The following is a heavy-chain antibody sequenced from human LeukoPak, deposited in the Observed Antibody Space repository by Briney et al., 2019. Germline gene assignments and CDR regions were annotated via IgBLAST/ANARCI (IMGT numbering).Heavy chain of an antibody. CDR2: IYYSGST. V-gene: IGHV4-30-4*08. CDR1: GGSISSGDYY. CDR3: ASVDSSGYLGFDY. J-gene: IGHJ4*02. D-gene: IGHD3-22*01. Sequence: PSETLSLTCTVSGGSISSGDYYWSWIRQPPGKGLEWIGYIYYSGSTYYNPSLKSRVTISVDTSKNQFSLKLSSVTAADTAVYYCASVDSSGYLGFDYWGQGTLVTVSS.